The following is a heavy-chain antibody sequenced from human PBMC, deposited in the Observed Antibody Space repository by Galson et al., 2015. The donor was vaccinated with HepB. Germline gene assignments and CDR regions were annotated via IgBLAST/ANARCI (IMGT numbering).Heavy chain of an antibody. CDR1: GYTFTSYG. Sequence: SVKVSCKASGYTFTSYGISWVRQAPGQGLEWMGWISAYNGNTNYAQKLQGRVTMTTDTSTSTAYMELRSLRSDDTAVYYCARDPHPNYYCSSTSCYPLRYYYGMDVWGQGTTVTVSS. CDR3: ARDPHPNYYCSSTSCYPLRYYYGMDV. V-gene: IGHV1-18*04. D-gene: IGHD2-2*01. J-gene: IGHJ6*02. CDR2: ISAYNGNT.